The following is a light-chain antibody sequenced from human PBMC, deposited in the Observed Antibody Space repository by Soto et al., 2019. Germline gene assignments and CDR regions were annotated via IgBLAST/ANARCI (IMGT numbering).Light chain of an antibody. CDR2: GAS. V-gene: IGKV3-20*01. CDR1: QSLSSSY. CDR3: QQYDTSPT. J-gene: IGKJ1*01. Sequence: EIVLTQSPGTLSLSAGERATLSCRASQSLSSSYLSWYQQKPGQTPTVLIYGASSRATGITDRFSGSGSGADFTLTISRLEPEDVAVYYCQQYDTSPTFGQGTKVEIK.